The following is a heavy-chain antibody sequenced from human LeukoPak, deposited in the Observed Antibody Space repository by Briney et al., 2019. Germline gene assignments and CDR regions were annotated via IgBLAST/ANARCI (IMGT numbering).Heavy chain of an antibody. D-gene: IGHD6-19*01. CDR1: GFTFSSYG. V-gene: IGHV3-30*18. CDR2: ISYDGSNK. J-gene: IGHJ4*02. CDR3: AKGYSSGWSEFYFDY. Sequence: PGGSLRLSCAASGFTFSSYGMHWVRQAPGKGLEWVTVISYDGSNKYYADSVKGRFTISRDNSKNTLYLQMNSLSAEDTAVYYCAKGYSSGWSEFYFDYWGQGTLVAVSS.